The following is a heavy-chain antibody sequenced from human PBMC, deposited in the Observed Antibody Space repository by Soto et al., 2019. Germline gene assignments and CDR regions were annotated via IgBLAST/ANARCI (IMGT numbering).Heavy chain of an antibody. CDR3: ARLRWAQFPYFDY. V-gene: IGHV4-39*01. CDR2: IFYSGST. D-gene: IGHD2-21*01. J-gene: IGHJ4*02. CDR1: GGSISSRSYY. Sequence: SETLSLTCTVSGGSISSRSYYWGWIRQPPGKGLEWIGSIFYSGSTYYNPSLKSRVTISVDTSKNQFSLKLSSVTAADTAVYYCARLRWAQFPYFDYWGQGTLVTVSS.